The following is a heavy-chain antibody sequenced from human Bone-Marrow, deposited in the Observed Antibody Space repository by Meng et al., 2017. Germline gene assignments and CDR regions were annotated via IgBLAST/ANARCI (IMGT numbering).Heavy chain of an antibody. CDR2: ISGSGGST. Sequence: GGSLRLSCAASGLTISSYAMGWVRQAPGKGLEWVSAISGSGGSTYYADSVKGRFSLARDNSKNTLYLQMNSLRAEDTAGYYCAKVVAYYYDSSGYFEYFDYWGQGTLVTVSS. J-gene: IGHJ4*02. V-gene: IGHV3-23*01. CDR1: GLTISSYA. D-gene: IGHD3-22*01. CDR3: AKVVAYYYDSSGYFEYFDY.